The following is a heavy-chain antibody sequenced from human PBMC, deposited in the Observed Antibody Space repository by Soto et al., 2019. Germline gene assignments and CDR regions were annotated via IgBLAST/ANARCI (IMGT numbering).Heavy chain of an antibody. CDR2: IYWDDDK. J-gene: IGHJ5*02. CDR1: GFSLSTSGVG. CDR3: AHHGLTANTMVRGVASNWFDP. D-gene: IGHD3-10*01. Sequence: SGPTLVNPTQTLTLTCTFSGFSLSTSGVGVGWIRQPPGKALEWLALIYWDDDKRYSPSLKSRLTITKDTSKNQVVLTMTNMDPVDTATYYCAHHGLTANTMVRGVASNWFDPWGQGTLVTVSS. V-gene: IGHV2-5*02.